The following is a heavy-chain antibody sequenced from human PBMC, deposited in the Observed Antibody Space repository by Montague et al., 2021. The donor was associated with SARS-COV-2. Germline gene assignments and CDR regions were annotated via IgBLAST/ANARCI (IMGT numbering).Heavy chain of an antibody. CDR2: TYYRSKWTS. CDR1: GDSVSSNTAA. Sequence: CAISGDSVSSNTAAWNWIRQSPSGGLEWLGRTYYRSKWTSDYATSVEGRISIDPDTSKNQFFLHLRSVTPEDTGVYYCVRATGSGKAGFDAWGQGTLVTVSS. D-gene: IGHD1-1*01. CDR3: VRATGSGKAGFDA. V-gene: IGHV6-1*01. J-gene: IGHJ4*02.